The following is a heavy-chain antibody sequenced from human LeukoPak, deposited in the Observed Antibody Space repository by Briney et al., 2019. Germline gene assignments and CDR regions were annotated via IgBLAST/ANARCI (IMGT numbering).Heavy chain of an antibody. CDR3: ARARMAGSFDY. CDR1: GGSFSGYY. D-gene: IGHD5-24*01. Sequence: SETLSLTCAVYGGSFSGYYWSWIRQPPGKGLEWIGEINHSGSTNYNPSLKNRVTISVDTSKNQFSLKLSSVTAADTAVYYCARARMAGSFDYWGQGTLVTVSS. J-gene: IGHJ4*02. CDR2: INHSGST. V-gene: IGHV4-34*01.